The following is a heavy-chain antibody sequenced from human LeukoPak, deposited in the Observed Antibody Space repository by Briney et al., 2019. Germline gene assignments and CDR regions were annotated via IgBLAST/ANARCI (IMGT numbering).Heavy chain of an antibody. CDR3: ARRPIIAVPIYGPNFDF. D-gene: IGHD6-19*01. J-gene: IGHJ4*02. CDR1: SGSVSVYY. Sequence: SETLSLTCAVYSGSVSVYYWTWIRQPPGKGLEWIGEINNDGITNYNTFLRSRVPISVTTSKDQFTLKLNSVTAADTAVYYCARRPIIAVPIYGPNFDFWGQGTLTSVSS. V-gene: IGHV4-34*01. CDR2: INNDGIT.